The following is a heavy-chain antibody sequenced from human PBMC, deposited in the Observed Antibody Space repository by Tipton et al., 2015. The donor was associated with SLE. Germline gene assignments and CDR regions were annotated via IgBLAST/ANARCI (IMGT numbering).Heavy chain of an antibody. CDR2: IRYDGSNK. D-gene: IGHD2-15*01. CDR3: ARDARYCSGGSCYLDY. CDR1: GFTFSSYG. Sequence: SLRLSCAASGFTFSSYGMHWVRQAPGKGLEWVAFIRYDGSNKYYADSVKGRFTNSRDNSKNTLYLQMNSLRAEDTAVYYCARDARYCSGGSCYLDYWGQGTLVTVSS. J-gene: IGHJ4*02. V-gene: IGHV3-30*02.